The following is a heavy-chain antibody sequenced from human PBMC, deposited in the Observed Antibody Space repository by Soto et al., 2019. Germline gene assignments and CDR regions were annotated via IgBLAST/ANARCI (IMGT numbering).Heavy chain of an antibody. V-gene: IGHV5-10-1*01. CDR2: IDPSDSYT. CDR1: GYSFTSYW. Sequence: PGESLKISCKGSGYSFTSYWISWVRQMPGKGLEWMGRIDPSDSYTNYSPSFQGHVTISADKSISTAYLQWSSLKASDTAMYYCARLEYSSSWSSRYYYYGMDVCGQGTTVTVYS. D-gene: IGHD6-13*01. CDR3: ARLEYSSSWSSRYYYYGMDV. J-gene: IGHJ6*02.